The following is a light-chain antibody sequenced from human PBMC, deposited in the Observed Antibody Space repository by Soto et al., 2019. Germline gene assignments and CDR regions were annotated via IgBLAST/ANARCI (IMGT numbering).Light chain of an antibody. CDR2: DAA. CDR1: QSISSN. V-gene: IGKV3-15*01. CDR3: QQYNNWPRT. Sequence: EIVMTQSPATLSVSPGERATLSCRASQSISSNLAWYQQKPGQAPRLLIYDAATRDTCLPARFSGSGSGTEFTLTISSLQSEAFAIYYCQQYNNWPRTFGQGTKVDIK. J-gene: IGKJ1*01.